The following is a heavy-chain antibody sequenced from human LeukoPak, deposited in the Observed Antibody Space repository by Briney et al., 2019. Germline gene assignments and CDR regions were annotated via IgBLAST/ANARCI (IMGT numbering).Heavy chain of an antibody. CDR2: ITTNTGNP. Sequence: ASVKVSRKASGYTFTSYAMNWVRQAPGQGLEWVGWITTNTGNPTYAQGFTGRFVFSLDTSVSTAYLQISSLKAEDTAVYYCATSHSSGWYWGSNWFDPWGQGTLVTVSS. J-gene: IGHJ5*02. CDR3: ATSHSSGWYWGSNWFDP. CDR1: GYTFTSYA. V-gene: IGHV7-4-1*02. D-gene: IGHD6-19*01.